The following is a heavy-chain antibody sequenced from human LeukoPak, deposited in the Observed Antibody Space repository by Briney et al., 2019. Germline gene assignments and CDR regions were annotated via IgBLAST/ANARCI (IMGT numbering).Heavy chain of an antibody. D-gene: IGHD5-18*01. J-gene: IGHJ4*02. CDR3: ARGAHDSYDSLDFDY. CDR1: GASLSGSY. Sequence: SGTLSLTCAVHGASLSGSYSSWIPQPPGRGREGIGEIDHSRSTNYNPSLKSRVTISVDTSKNQFSLKLSSVTAADTAVYYCARGAHDSYDSLDFDYWGQGTLVTVSS. CDR2: IDHSRST. V-gene: IGHV4-34*01.